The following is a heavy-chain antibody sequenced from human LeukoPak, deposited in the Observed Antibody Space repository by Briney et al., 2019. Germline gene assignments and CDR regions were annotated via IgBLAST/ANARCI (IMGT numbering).Heavy chain of an antibody. CDR3: ASSPQWLKHYFDY. V-gene: IGHV1-69*04. J-gene: IGHJ4*02. Sequence: SVKVSCKASGGTFSSYAISWVRQAPGQGLEWMGRIIPILGIANYAQKFQGRVTITADKSTSTAYMELSSLRSEDTAVYYCASSPQWLKHYFDYWGQGTLVTVSS. CDR1: GGTFSSYA. CDR2: IIPILGIA. D-gene: IGHD6-19*01.